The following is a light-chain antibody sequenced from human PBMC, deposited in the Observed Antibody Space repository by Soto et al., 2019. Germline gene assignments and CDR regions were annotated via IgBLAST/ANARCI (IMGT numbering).Light chain of an antibody. CDR3: QQYNNWPRT. CDR2: GAS. CDR1: QSVSSS. J-gene: IGKJ2*01. Sequence: EIVVTQSPATLSVSPGERVTLSCRASQSVSSSLAWYQQRPGQAPRLLIYGASTRATGIPARFSGSGSGTEFTLTISSLQSEDFAVYYCQQYNNWPRTFGQGTKLEIK. V-gene: IGKV3-15*01.